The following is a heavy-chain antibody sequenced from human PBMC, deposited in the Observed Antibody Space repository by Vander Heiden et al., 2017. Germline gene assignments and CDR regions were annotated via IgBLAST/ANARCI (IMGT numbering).Heavy chain of an antibody. J-gene: IGHJ4*02. Sequence: QVQLVQSGAEVKKPGSSVKVSCKASGGTFNTYTLGWVRQAPGQGLGWVGGSITGCGTTKYAQKFQGRVTITADESTSTSYMELNSLRSEDTAMYYGATGGSPAQPHFEYWGQGTLGIVSS. D-gene: IGHD2-2*01. CDR3: ATGGSPAQPHFEY. CDR2: SITGCGTT. V-gene: IGHV1-69*01. CDR1: GGTFNTYT.